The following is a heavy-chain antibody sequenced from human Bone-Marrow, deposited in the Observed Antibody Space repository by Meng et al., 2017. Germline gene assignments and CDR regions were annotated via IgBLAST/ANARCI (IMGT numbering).Heavy chain of an antibody. Sequence: PWGAGLLSPAEPLSLPCPVCGGSFSGCYWSWIRQPPGKGLEWIGEINHSGSTNYTPSLKGRVTISVDTSKNQFSLKLSSVTAADTAVYYCARISVYGGLDYWGQGTLVTVSS. D-gene: IGHD4-23*01. J-gene: IGHJ4*02. V-gene: IGHV4-34*01. CDR2: INHSGST. CDR1: GGSFSGCY. CDR3: ARISVYGGLDY.